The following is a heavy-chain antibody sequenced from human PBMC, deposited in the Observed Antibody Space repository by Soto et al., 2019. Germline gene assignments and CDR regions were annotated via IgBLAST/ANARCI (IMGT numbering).Heavy chain of an antibody. D-gene: IGHD2-15*01. CDR3: ARGRGYCSGGSCYNALYYYYYGMDV. CDR1: GFTFSSYA. Sequence: TGGSLRLSCAASGFTFSSYAMHWVRQAPGKGLEWVAVISYDGSNKYYADSVKGRFTISRDNSKNTLYLQMNSLRAEDTAVYYCARGRGYCSGGSCYNALYYYYYGMDVWGQGTTVTVSS. CDR2: ISYDGSNK. J-gene: IGHJ6*02. V-gene: IGHV3-30-3*01.